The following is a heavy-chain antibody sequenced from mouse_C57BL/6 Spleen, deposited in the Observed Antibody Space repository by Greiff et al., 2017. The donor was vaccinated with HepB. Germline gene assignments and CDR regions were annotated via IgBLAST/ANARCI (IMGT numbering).Heavy chain of an antibody. D-gene: IGHD1-1*01. Sequence: EVQLQQSGPELVKPGASVKMSCKASGYTFTDYNMHWVKQSHGKSLEWIGYINPNNGGTSYNQKFKGKATLTVNKSSSTAYMELRSLTSEDSAVYYCARCGYYGSSFPLFAYWGQGTLVTVSA. CDR3: ARCGYYGSSFPLFAY. J-gene: IGHJ3*01. CDR1: GYTFTDYN. CDR2: INPNNGGT. V-gene: IGHV1-22*01.